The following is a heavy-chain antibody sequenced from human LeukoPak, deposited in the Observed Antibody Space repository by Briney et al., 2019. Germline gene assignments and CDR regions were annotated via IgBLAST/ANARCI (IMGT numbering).Heavy chain of an antibody. Sequence: ASVKVSCKASGYTFSDYYMHWVRQAPGQGLEWMGWINPNSGGTNYAQKFQGRVTMTRDTSISTAYMELSRLRSDDTAVYYCAREDPYSSIAARFDYWGQGTLVTVSS. CDR3: AREDPYSSIAARFDY. D-gene: IGHD6-6*01. CDR1: GYTFSDYY. J-gene: IGHJ4*02. CDR2: INPNSGGT. V-gene: IGHV1-2*02.